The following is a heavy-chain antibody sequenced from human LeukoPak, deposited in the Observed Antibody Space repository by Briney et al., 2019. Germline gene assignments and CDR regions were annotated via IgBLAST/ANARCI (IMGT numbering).Heavy chain of an antibody. CDR3: ARDLYSSV. D-gene: IGHD6-25*01. CDR1: GFTVTANY. V-gene: IGHV3-53*01. J-gene: IGHJ4*02. Sequence: GGSLRHSCEASGFTVTANYMTWVRQAPGKGLEWVSVIYDDGRTYYADSVKGRFIVSRDNSRNTLYLQMDRLRAEDTAIYYCARDLYSSVWGQGTLVTVSS. CDR2: IYDDGRT.